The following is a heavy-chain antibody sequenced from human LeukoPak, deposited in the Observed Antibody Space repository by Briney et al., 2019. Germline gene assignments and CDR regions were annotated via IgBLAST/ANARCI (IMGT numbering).Heavy chain of an antibody. V-gene: IGHV3-64*01. CDR3: VREGPLNTFDI. CDR2: ISSNGDAT. Sequence: GGSLRLSCSGSGLTLSTYAMHWVRQAPGKGLKSVAAISSNGDATYYANSVKDRFTISRDNSKNTLYLQMGNLRAEDMAVYYCVREGPLNTFDIWGQGTMVTVSS. D-gene: IGHD2-2*02. CDR1: GLTLSTYA. J-gene: IGHJ3*02.